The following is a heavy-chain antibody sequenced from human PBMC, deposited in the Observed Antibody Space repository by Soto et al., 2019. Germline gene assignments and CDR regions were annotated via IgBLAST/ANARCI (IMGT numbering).Heavy chain of an antibody. D-gene: IGHD3-3*01. CDR2: MRSKPNNYAT. J-gene: IGHJ6*03. V-gene: IGHV3-73*01. Sequence: EVQLVESGGGLVQPGGSLKLSCAASGFTFSGSAMHWVRQASGKGLEWVGRMRSKPNNYATAHGASVKGRFTISRDDSNNKADLQMNSLNTELPAVYYCSRQDSDFWSGKPQYYMDVWGKGTTVTVSS. CDR3: SRQDSDFWSGKPQYYMDV. CDR1: GFTFSGSA.